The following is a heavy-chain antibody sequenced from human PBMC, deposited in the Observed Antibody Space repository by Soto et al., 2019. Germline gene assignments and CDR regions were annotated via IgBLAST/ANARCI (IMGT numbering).Heavy chain of an antibody. CDR3: AKGPPYCSGGSCYYFYY. CDR2: ISGSGGST. Sequence: EVQLLESGGGLVQPGGSLRLSCAASGFTFSSYAMSWVRQAPGKGLEWVSAISGSGGSTYYADSVKGRFTISRDNSKNTLYLQMNSLRAEDTAVYYCAKGPPYCSGGSCYYFYYWGQGTLVTVSS. D-gene: IGHD2-15*01. J-gene: IGHJ4*02. CDR1: GFTFSSYA. V-gene: IGHV3-23*01.